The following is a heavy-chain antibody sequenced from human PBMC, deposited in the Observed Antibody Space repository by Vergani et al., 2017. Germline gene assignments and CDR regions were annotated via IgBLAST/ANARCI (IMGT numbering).Heavy chain of an antibody. D-gene: IGHD4-17*01. J-gene: IGHJ4*02. V-gene: IGHV3-74*01. CDR3: TRDGDYGDYVFDY. Sequence: EVQLLESGGGLVQPGGSLRLSCAASGFTFSSYWMHWVRQAPGKGLVWVSRINSDGSSTSYADSVKGRFTISRDDSKSIAYLQMNSLKTEDTAVYYCTRDGDYGDYVFDYWGQGTPVTVSS. CDR1: GFTFSSYW. CDR2: INSDGSST.